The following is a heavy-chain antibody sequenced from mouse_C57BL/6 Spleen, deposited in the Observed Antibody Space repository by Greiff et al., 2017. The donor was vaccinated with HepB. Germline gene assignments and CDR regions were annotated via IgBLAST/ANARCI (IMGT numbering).Heavy chain of an antibody. J-gene: IGHJ4*01. D-gene: IGHD4-1*01. Sequence: VQLQQSGPELVKPGASVKISCKASGYSFTGYYMNWVKQSPEKSLEWIGEINPSTGGTTYNQKFKAKATLTVDKSSSTAYMQLKSLTSEDSAVYYCARCAWDHAMDYWGQGTSVTVSS. V-gene: IGHV1-42*01. CDR2: INPSTGGT. CDR1: GYSFTGYY. CDR3: ARCAWDHAMDY.